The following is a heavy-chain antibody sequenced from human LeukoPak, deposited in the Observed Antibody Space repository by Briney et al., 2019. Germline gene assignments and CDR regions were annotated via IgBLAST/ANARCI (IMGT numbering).Heavy chain of an antibody. Sequence: ALVKVSCKASGYTFTGFYMHWVRQAPGQGLEWMGWINPNNGGTNYAQKFQGRVTMTRDTSISTAYMELSRLRSDDTAVYYCAGGGLYTSSSWGAEDYWGQGTLVTVSS. D-gene: IGHD6-6*01. CDR3: AGGGLYTSSSWGAEDY. CDR2: INPNNGGT. V-gene: IGHV1-2*02. CDR1: GYTFTGFY. J-gene: IGHJ4*02.